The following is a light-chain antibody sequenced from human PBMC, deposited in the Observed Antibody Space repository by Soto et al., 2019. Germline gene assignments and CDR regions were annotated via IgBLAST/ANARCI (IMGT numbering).Light chain of an antibody. V-gene: IGKV1-39*01. CDR2: AAS. CDR1: QSIDNF. CDR3: QQTYSTPWT. Sequence: DIQMTQTPSPLSASVGDRVTITCRPSQSIDNFLNWYQQKPGKAPNLLIYAASSLQSGVSSRFSGSGSGTDFTLTISSLQLEDFATYYCQQTYSTPWTFGQGTKVDIK. J-gene: IGKJ1*01.